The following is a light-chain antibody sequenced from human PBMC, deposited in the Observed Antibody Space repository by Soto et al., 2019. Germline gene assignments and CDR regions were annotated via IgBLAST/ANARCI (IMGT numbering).Light chain of an antibody. Sequence: DIQMTQSPSTLSASVADRVTITCRASQSISSWLAWDQQKQGKAPKLMIYDASSLEIGATSRFSDSGSGTAFTLTISSLQTDYFATDDCQQYNSYQGTFGQGTKVEIK. CDR2: DAS. V-gene: IGKV1-5*01. J-gene: IGKJ1*01. CDR1: QSISSW. CDR3: QQYNSYQGT.